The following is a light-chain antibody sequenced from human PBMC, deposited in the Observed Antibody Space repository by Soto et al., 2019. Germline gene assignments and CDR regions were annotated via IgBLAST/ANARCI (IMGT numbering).Light chain of an antibody. V-gene: IGKV1-5*01. CDR1: HSINDW. J-gene: IGKJ1*01. CDR2: DAS. CDR3: QQYNSYLT. Sequence: DIQITQSPSSLSASVGDRVTITCRAGHSINDWLAWYQQKPGKAPKLLIYDASSLESGVPSRFSGSRSGTEFTLTIISLQPDDFATYYCQQYNSYLTFGQGTKVAIK.